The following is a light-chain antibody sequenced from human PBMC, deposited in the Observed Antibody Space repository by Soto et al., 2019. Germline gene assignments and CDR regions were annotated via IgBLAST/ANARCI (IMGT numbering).Light chain of an antibody. CDR1: QSVSRN. Sequence: EIVMTQFPAALSVSPGERATLSCRASQSVSRNLAWYQQKPGQAPRLLIYGSSTRATGIPARFSGSGSGTEFTLTISSLQSEDFAVYYCQQYNNWPPWTFGQGTKVELK. CDR2: GSS. V-gene: IGKV3-15*01. J-gene: IGKJ1*01. CDR3: QQYNNWPPWT.